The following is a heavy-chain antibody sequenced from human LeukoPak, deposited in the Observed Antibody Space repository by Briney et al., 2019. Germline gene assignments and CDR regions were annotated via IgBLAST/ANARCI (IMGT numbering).Heavy chain of an antibody. CDR2: INPNSGGT. D-gene: IGHD6-13*01. V-gene: IGHV1-2*02. J-gene: IGHJ3*02. CDR3: ARCPFPYSSSWYGDPAFDI. CDR1: GYTFTGYY. Sequence: ASVKVSCKASGYTFTGYYMHWVRQAPGQGLEWMGWINPNSGGTNYAQKFQGRVTMTRDTSISTAYMELSRLRSDDTAVYYCARCPFPYSSSWYGDPAFDIWGQGTMVTVSS.